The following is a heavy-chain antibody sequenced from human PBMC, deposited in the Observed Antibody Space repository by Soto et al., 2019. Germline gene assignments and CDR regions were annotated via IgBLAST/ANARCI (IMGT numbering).Heavy chain of an antibody. CDR1: GFTFSSYG. Sequence: QVQLVESGGGVVQPGRSLRLSCAASGFTFSSYGMHWVRQAPGKGLEWVAVISYDGSNKYYADSVKGRFTISRDNSKNTLYLQMNSLRAEDTAVYYCAKPSLSMIVANNPPFDPWGQGTLVTVSS. J-gene: IGHJ5*02. D-gene: IGHD3-22*01. CDR3: AKPSLSMIVANNPPFDP. V-gene: IGHV3-30*18. CDR2: ISYDGSNK.